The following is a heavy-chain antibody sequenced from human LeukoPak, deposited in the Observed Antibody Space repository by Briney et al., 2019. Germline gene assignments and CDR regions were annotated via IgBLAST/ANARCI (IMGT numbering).Heavy chain of an antibody. CDR2: FDPEDGET. V-gene: IGHV1-24*01. Sequence: GASVKVSCKVSGYTLTELSMHWVRQAPGKGLEWMGGFDPEDGETIYAQEFQGRVTMTEDTSTGTAYMELSSLRSEDTAVYYCATHGYYDSSGYYYVDYWGQGTLVTVSS. CDR3: ATHGYYDSSGYYYVDY. J-gene: IGHJ4*02. CDR1: GYTLTELS. D-gene: IGHD3-22*01.